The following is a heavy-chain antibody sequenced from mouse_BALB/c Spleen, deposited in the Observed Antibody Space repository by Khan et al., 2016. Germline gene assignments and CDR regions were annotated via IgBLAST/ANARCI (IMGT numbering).Heavy chain of an antibody. J-gene: IGHJ2*01. CDR1: GFDFSRYW. CDR3: ARLQYYGYMNY. D-gene: IGHD1-2*01. CDR2: INPDSSTI. Sequence: EVKLLESGGGLVQPGGSLKLSCAASGFDFSRYWMSWVRQAPGKGLEWIGEINPDSSTINYTPSLKDKFIISRDNAKNTLYLQMSKVRSEDTALYYCARLQYYGYMNYWGQGNTLTVSS. V-gene: IGHV4-1*02.